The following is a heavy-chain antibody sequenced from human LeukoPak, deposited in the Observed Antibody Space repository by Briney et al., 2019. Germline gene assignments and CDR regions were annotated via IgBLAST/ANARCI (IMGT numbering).Heavy chain of an antibody. D-gene: IGHD6-19*01. J-gene: IGHJ3*02. CDR1: ALTFRAYI. V-gene: IGHV3-30-3*01. CDR2: ITSDGTNE. CDR3: AKDISGWYGSFAFDI. Sequence: AGGSLKFSCAASALTFRAYIMHGVRQAPGKGLGWVPVITSDGTNEYYADAVKGRFTISRDNSKNTLYLQMNSLRAEDTAVYYCAKDISGWYGSFAFDIWGQGTMVTVSS.